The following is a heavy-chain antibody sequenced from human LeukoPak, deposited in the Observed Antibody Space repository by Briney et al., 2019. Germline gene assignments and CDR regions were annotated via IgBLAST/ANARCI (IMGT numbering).Heavy chain of an antibody. D-gene: IGHD4-17*01. V-gene: IGHV1-69*05. CDR3: ARGGLDYGDYAGQYYFDY. Sequence: ASVKVSCKASGGTFSSYAISWVRQAPGQGLEWMGGVIPIFGTANYAQKFQGRVTITTDESTSAAYMELSSLRSEDTAVYYCARGGLDYGDYAGQYYFDYWGQGTLVTVSS. CDR2: VIPIFGTA. J-gene: IGHJ4*02. CDR1: GGTFSSYA.